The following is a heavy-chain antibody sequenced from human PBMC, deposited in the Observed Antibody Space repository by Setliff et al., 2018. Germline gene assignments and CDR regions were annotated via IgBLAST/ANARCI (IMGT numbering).Heavy chain of an antibody. CDR1: GGSFSGYY. CDR2: INHNGST. Sequence: PSETLSLTCAVYGGSFSGYYWSWIRQPPGKGLEWIGEINHNGSTNYNPSLKSRVTISVDTSKNKFSLKLSSVTAADTAGYYCAIDNNPSYRGYCGRFDYWGQGTLVTVSS. V-gene: IGHV4-34*01. D-gene: IGHD3-16*02. CDR3: AIDNNPSYRGYCGRFDY. J-gene: IGHJ4*02.